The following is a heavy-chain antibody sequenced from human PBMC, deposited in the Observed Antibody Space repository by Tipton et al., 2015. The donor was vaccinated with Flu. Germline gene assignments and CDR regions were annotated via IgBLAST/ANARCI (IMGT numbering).Heavy chain of an antibody. CDR3: ARDSSGYYSHNFFDY. CDR2: IYYSGST. J-gene: IGHJ4*02. V-gene: IGHV4-59*01. CDR1: GGSISSYY. Sequence: LRLSCTVSGGSISSYYWSWIRQPPGKGLEWIGYIYYSGSTNYNPSLKSRVTISVDTSKNQFSLKLSSVTAADTAVYYCARDSSGYYSHNFFDYWGQGTLVTVSS. D-gene: IGHD3-22*01.